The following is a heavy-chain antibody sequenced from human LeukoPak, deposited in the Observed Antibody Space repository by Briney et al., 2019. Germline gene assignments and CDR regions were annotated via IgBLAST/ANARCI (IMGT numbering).Heavy chain of an antibody. CDR3: ARKGEGSPGTY. D-gene: IGHD1-7*01. Sequence: GASVKVSCKASGYTFTNFAINWVRQAPGQGLEWMGWINTNTGNPTYAQGFTGRFVFSLDTSVSTAYLQISSLKAEDTAVYYCARKGEGSPGTYWGQGTLVTVSS. V-gene: IGHV7-4-1*02. CDR2: INTNTGNP. J-gene: IGHJ4*02. CDR1: GYTFTNFA.